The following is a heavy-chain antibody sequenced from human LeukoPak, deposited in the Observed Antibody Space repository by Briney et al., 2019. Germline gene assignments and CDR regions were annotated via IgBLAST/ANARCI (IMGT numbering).Heavy chain of an antibody. CDR3: AXXXGNGDYEVGY. CDR1: GGSISSYY. V-gene: IGHV4-59*08. J-gene: IGHJ4*02. Sequence: SETLSLTCTVSGGSISSYYWSWIRQPPGKGLEWIGYIYYSGSTNYNPSLKSRVTISVDTSKNQFSLKLSSVTAADTAVYYCAXXXGNGDYEVGYWGQGTLVTVSS. D-gene: IGHD4-17*01. CDR2: IYYSGST.